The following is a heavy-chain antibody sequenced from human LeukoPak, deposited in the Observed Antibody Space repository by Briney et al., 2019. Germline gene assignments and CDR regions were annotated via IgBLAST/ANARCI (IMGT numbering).Heavy chain of an antibody. D-gene: IGHD3-3*01. CDR3: ASHIRFLEWSYFDY. J-gene: IGHJ4*02. CDR1: GGTFSSYA. V-gene: IGHV1-69*04. CDR2: IIPIFGIA. Sequence: SVKVSCKASGGTFSSYAISWVRQAPGQVLEWMGRIIPIFGIANYAQKFQGRVTITADKSTSTAYMELSSLRSEDTAVYYCASHIRFLEWSYFDYWGQGTLVTVSS.